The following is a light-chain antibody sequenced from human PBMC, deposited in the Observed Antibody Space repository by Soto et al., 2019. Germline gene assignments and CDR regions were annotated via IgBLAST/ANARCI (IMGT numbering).Light chain of an antibody. CDR1: QIISSW. V-gene: IGKV1-5*01. Sequence: DIQITHSPSTLSASVVDGVTITFLASQIISSWLAWYQQKPGKAPKVLIFDSSSLESVCPSRFSSSGSATESTLTICSLQPDDFATYYCQQYSTYPWTFGQGTKVDIK. CDR3: QQYSTYPWT. J-gene: IGKJ1*01. CDR2: DSS.